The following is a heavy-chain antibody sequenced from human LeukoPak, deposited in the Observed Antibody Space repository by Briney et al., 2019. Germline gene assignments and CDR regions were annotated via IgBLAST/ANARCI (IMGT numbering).Heavy chain of an antibody. Sequence: ASVKVSCKASGYTFTSYYMHWVRQAPGQGLEWMGIINPTTGDTTYAQKYQGRLTMTRDMSTSTVYMELSSMTSEDTAVFYCARYGFSTVWQGGWHAFDIWGQGTVVTVSS. CDR1: GYTFTSYY. V-gene: IGHV1-46*01. CDR2: INPTTGDT. D-gene: IGHD6-13*01. J-gene: IGHJ3*02. CDR3: ARYGFSTVWQGGWHAFDI.